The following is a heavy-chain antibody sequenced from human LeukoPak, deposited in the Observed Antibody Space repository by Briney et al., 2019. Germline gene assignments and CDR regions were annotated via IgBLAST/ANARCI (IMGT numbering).Heavy chain of an antibody. D-gene: IGHD6-13*01. CDR1: GGSISRYS. CDR3: AREAAAGTGFDY. Sequence: ASETLSLTCTVSGGSISRYSWNWIRQPPGKGLEWIGYIYYSGSSNYNPSLKSRVTISVDTSKNQFSLKLSSVTAADTAVYYCAREAAAGTGFDYWGQGTLVTVSS. V-gene: IGHV4-59*01. J-gene: IGHJ4*02. CDR2: IYYSGSS.